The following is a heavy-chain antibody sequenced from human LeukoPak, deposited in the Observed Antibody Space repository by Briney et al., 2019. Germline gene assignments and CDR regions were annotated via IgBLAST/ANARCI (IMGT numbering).Heavy chain of an antibody. V-gene: IGHV4-39*01. J-gene: IGHJ5*02. D-gene: IGHD3-9*01. CDR2: IYYSGST. CDR1: GGSISSSSYY. Sequence: SESLSLTCTVSGGSISSSSYYWGWIRQPPGKGREWIESIYYSGSTYYNPYLKSRVTISVDTTKNQFSLKLSSVTAADTAVYYCARHEPRYFDWTLAWFDPWGQGTLVTVSS. CDR3: ARHEPRYFDWTLAWFDP.